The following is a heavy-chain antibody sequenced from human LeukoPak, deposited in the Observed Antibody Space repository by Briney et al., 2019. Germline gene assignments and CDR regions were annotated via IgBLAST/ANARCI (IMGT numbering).Heavy chain of an antibody. CDR3: ARRIAVAAADDY. Sequence: SETLSLTCAVYGGSFSGYYWSWIRQPPGKGLEWIGYIYYSGSTNYNPSLKSRVTISVDTSKNQFSLKLSSVTAADTAVYYCARRIAVAAADDYWGQGTLVTVSS. CDR2: IYYSGST. CDR1: GGSFSGYY. J-gene: IGHJ4*02. V-gene: IGHV4-59*08. D-gene: IGHD6-19*01.